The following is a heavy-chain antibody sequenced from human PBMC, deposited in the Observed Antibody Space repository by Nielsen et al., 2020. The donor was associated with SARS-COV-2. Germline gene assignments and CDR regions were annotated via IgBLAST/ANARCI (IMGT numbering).Heavy chain of an antibody. CDR2: ISSSSSYT. CDR1: GFTFSSYA. V-gene: IGHV3-11*05. Sequence: GESLKISCAASGFTFSSYAMSWVRQAPGKGLEWVSYISSSSSYTNYADSVKGRFTISRDNAKNSLYLQMNSLRAEDTAVYYRAREFGGYSYGYEDYWGQGTLVTVSS. CDR3: AREFGGYSYGYEDY. D-gene: IGHD5-18*01. J-gene: IGHJ4*02.